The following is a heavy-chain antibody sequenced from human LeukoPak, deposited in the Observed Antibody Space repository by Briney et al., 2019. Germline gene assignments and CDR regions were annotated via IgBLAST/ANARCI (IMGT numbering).Heavy chain of an antibody. CDR2: IYYSGST. J-gene: IGHJ3*02. V-gene: IGHV4-59*01. D-gene: IGHD5-24*01. CDR3: ARSVEMATTDDAFDI. Sequence: SETLSLTCTVSGGSISSYYWSWIRQPPGQGLEWIGYIYYSGSTNYNTSLKSRVTISVDTSKNQFSLKLSSVTAADTAVYYCARSVEMATTDDAFDIWGQGTMVTVSS. CDR1: GGSISSYY.